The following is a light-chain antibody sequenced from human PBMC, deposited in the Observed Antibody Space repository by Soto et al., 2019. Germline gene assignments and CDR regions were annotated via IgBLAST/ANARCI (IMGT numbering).Light chain of an antibody. V-gene: IGKV3-11*01. Sequence: EIVLTQSPATLSLSPGERATLSCRASQSVSGCLVWYQQKPGQAPRLLIYDASNRATGIPARFSGSGSGTDFTLTISSLEPEDFAVYYCQQRCNWPPVTFGGGTKVEIK. J-gene: IGKJ4*01. CDR1: QSVSGC. CDR2: DAS. CDR3: QQRCNWPPVT.